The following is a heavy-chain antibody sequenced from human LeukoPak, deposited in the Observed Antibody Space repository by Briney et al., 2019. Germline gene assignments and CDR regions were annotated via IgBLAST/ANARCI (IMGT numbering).Heavy chain of an antibody. V-gene: IGHV3-23*01. D-gene: IGHD3-9*01. CDR2: ISGSGGST. J-gene: IGHJ4*02. CDR1: GFTFSSYG. CDR3: AKHYDILTGYYKDYFNY. Sequence: GGSLRLSCAASGFTFSSYGMHWVRQAPGKGLEWVSAISGSGGSTYYADSVKGRFTISRDNSKNTLYLQMNSLRAEDTAVYYCAKHYDILTGYYKDYFNYWGQGTLVTVSS.